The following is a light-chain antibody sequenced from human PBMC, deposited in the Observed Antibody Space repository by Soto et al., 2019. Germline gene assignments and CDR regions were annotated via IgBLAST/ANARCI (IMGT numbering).Light chain of an antibody. V-gene: IGKV3-15*01. CDR3: QQYHSWPA. Sequence: EIVMTQSPATLSVSPGERVTLSCRASQSVFSSLAWYQQKPGQAPRLLIYGAATRATSVPARFSGSGSGTEFTLTITRLQSEAVALYYCQQYHSWPAFGRGTKVEIK. J-gene: IGKJ4*02. CDR1: QSVFSS. CDR2: GAA.